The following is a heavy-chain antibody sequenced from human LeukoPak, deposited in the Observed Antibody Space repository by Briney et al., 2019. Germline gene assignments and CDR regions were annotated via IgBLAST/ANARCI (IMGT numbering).Heavy chain of an antibody. Sequence: PSETLSLTCTVSGGSISSGGYYWSWIRQHPGKGLEWIGYIYYSGSTYYNPSLKSRVTISVDTSKNQVSLNLSSVTAADTAVYYCARHRPYCGGDCPYYFIDYWGLGTLGSVSS. V-gene: IGHV4-31*03. CDR3: ARHRPYCGGDCPYYFIDY. D-gene: IGHD2-21*02. CDR2: IYYSGST. CDR1: GGSISSGGYY. J-gene: IGHJ4*02.